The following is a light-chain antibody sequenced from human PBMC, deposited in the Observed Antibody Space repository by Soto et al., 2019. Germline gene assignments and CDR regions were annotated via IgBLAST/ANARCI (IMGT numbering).Light chain of an antibody. Sequence: AIQMTQSPSSLSASVGDRVTITCRASQAIRNDLGWYQQKPGKAPKLLIYAASSIQGGVPSRFSGSGSGTDFTLTISSLQPEDFATYYCLQDTNYPFTFGPGTKVDIK. CDR2: AAS. V-gene: IGKV1-6*01. CDR1: QAIRND. CDR3: LQDTNYPFT. J-gene: IGKJ3*01.